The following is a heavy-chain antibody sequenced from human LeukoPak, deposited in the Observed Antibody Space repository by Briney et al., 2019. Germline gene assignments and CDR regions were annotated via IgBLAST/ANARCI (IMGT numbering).Heavy chain of an antibody. Sequence: GGSLRLSCAASGFTFSNNAMSWVRQAPGKGLEWVSAISGSGGSTYYADSVKGRFTISRDNSKNTLYLQMNSLRAEDTAVYYCAKGRATLLYYFDYWGQGPLVAVSS. CDR3: AKGRATLLYYFDY. D-gene: IGHD1-26*01. V-gene: IGHV3-23*01. CDR1: GFTFSNNA. J-gene: IGHJ4*02. CDR2: ISGSGGST.